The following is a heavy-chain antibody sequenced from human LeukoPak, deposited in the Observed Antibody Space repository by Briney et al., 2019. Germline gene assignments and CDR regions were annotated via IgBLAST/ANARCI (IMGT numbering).Heavy chain of an antibody. CDR1: GFTFSNYA. CDR2: LSDNGGSP. J-gene: IGHJ5*01. V-gene: IGHV3-23*01. Sequence: PGGSLRLSCAASGFTFSNYAMSWVRQAPGKGLEWVSSLSDNGGSPYYADSVKGRFTISRDNSKNTLHLHLNSLRVEDTAVYYCAKDPGTYSSRWFDSWGQGTLVTVSS. CDR3: AKDPGTYSSRWFDS. D-gene: IGHD1-14*01.